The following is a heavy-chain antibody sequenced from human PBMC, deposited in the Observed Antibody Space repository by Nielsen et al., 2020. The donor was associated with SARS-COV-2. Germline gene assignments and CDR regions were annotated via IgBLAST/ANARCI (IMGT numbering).Heavy chain of an antibody. V-gene: IGHV3-30*18. CDR2: ISYDGSNK. J-gene: IGHJ4*02. CDR3: AKGLFPIDSSGYYPRASPALDY. CDR1: GFTFSSYG. D-gene: IGHD3-22*01. Sequence: GESLKISCAASGFTFSSYGMHWVRQAPGKGLEWVAVISYDGSNKYYADSVKGRFTISRDNSKNTLYLQMNSLRAEDTAVYYCAKGLFPIDSSGYYPRASPALDYWGQGTLVTVSS.